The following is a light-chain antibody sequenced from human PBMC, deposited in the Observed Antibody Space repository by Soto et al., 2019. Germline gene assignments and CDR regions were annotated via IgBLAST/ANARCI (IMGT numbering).Light chain of an antibody. Sequence: QSVLTQPPSASGSPGQSVTISCTGTSSDVGGHDYVSWYQQHPGKVPKLIIYGVSKRPSGVPDRFSGSKSGNTASLTVSGLQAEDEADYYCSSYAGSNNYVFGTGTKLTVL. V-gene: IGLV2-8*01. CDR3: SSYAGSNNYV. J-gene: IGLJ1*01. CDR2: GVS. CDR1: SSDVGGHDY.